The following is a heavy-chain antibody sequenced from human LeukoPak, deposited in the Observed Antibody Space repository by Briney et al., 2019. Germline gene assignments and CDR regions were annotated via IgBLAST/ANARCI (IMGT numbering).Heavy chain of an antibody. V-gene: IGHV3-53*04. CDR3: ARGSRGYSYGTLDY. J-gene: IGHJ4*02. CDR2: IYSGGST. CDR1: GFTVSRNY. D-gene: IGHD5-18*01. Sequence: GGSLRLSCAASGFTVSRNYMSWVRQAPGKGLEWVSVIYSGGSTYYADSVKGRFTISRHNSKNTLYLQMNSLRAEDTAVYYCARGSRGYSYGTLDYWGQGTLVTVSS.